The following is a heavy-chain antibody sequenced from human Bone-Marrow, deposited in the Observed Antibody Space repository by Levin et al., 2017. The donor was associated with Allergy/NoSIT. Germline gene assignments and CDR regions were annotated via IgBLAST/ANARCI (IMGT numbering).Heavy chain of an antibody. CDR3: ARVVGHRSPATYFDY. CDR1: GYSISSGYY. Sequence: SQTLSLTCVVSGYSISSGYYWGWIRQPPGKGLEWIGSVYHSGSTYSSPSLKSRVTISVDTSRDQFSLTLTSVTAADTAVYYCARVVGHRSPATYFDYWGQGTPVTVSS. D-gene: IGHD2-15*01. J-gene: IGHJ4*02. V-gene: IGHV4-38-2*01. CDR2: VYHSGST.